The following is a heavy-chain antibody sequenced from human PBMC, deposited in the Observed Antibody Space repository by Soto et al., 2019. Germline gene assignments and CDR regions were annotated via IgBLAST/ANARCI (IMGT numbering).Heavy chain of an antibody. CDR3: VRDGGGSYWLDP. CDR1: GFIVSNSN. Sequence: PGGSLRLSCAASGFIVSNSNMSWVRQDPGKGLEWVSILYSCGTTYYADSVKGRFTFSRDNAANTVFLQKNNLRVEDTAVYYCVRDGGGSYWLDPWGQGTLVTVSS. D-gene: IGHD1-26*01. J-gene: IGHJ5*02. CDR2: LYSCGTT. V-gene: IGHV3-53*01.